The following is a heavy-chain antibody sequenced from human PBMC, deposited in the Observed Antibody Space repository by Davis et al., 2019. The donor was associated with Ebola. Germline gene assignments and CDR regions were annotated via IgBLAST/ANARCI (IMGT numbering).Heavy chain of an antibody. Sequence: SQTLSLTCAVYGGSFSGYYWSWIRQPPGKGLEWIGEINHSGSTNYNPSLKSRVTISVDTSKNQFSLKLSSVTAADTAVYYCARVSRFLEWATDYWGQGTLVTVSS. CDR3: ARVSRFLEWATDY. V-gene: IGHV4-34*01. CDR1: GGSFSGYY. CDR2: INHSGST. J-gene: IGHJ4*02. D-gene: IGHD3-3*01.